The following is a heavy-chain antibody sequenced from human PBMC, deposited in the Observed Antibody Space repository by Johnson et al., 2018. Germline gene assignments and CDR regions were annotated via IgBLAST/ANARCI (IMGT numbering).Heavy chain of an antibody. J-gene: IGHJ3*02. D-gene: IGHD5-24*01. Sequence: QVQLVESGGGVVQPVGSLRLSCVASGFTFSDYAMHWVRQAPGKGLEWVAVIGCDGSSKYYVDSVKGRFTISRDNSKNTLYLQMNSLSAEDTAVYYCARDPWVGAYNARGFDIWGQGTLVTVSS. CDR2: IGCDGSSK. CDR3: ARDPWVGAYNARGFDI. V-gene: IGHV3-33*01. CDR1: GFTFSDYA.